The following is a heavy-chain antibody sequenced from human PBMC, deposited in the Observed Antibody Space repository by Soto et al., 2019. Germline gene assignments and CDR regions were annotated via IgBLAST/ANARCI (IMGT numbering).Heavy chain of an antibody. CDR3: ARVVGLRYFDWLLSGGGPYYYGMDV. Sequence: QVQLVQSGAEVKKPGASVKVSCKASGYTFTSYGISWVRQAPGQGLEWMGWISAYNGKTNYAQKLQGRVTMTTDTSTSTAYMELRSLRSDDTAVYYCARVVGLRYFDWLLSGGGPYYYGMDVWGQGTTVTVSS. J-gene: IGHJ6*02. V-gene: IGHV1-18*04. D-gene: IGHD3-9*01. CDR1: GYTFTSYG. CDR2: ISAYNGKT.